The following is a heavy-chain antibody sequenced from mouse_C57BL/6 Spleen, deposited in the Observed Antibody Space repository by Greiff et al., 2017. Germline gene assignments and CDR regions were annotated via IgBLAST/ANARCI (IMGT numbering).Heavy chain of an antibody. D-gene: IGHD2-4*01. Sequence: EVKLVESGGGLVQPGGSLKLSCAASGFTFSDYYMYWVRQTPEKRLEWVAYISNGGGSTYYPDTLKGRFTISRDNAKNTLYLQMSRLKSEDTAMYYCARQDDYDRYFDVWGTGTTVTVSS. CDR1: GFTFSDYY. CDR3: ARQDDYDRYFDV. V-gene: IGHV5-12*01. CDR2: ISNGGGST. J-gene: IGHJ1*03.